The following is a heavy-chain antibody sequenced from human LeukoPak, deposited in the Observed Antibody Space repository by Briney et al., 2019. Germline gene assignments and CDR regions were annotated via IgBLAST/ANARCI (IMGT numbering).Heavy chain of an antibody. V-gene: IGHV4-39*01. CDR1: GGSISSSSYY. J-gene: IGHJ5*02. Sequence: SETLSLTCTVSGGSISSSSYYWGWIRQPPGRGLEWIGSIYYSGSTYYNPSLKSRVTISVDTSKNQFSLKLSSVTAADTAVYYCARQGGGWFDPWGQGTLVTVSS. D-gene: IGHD3-16*01. CDR3: ARQGGGWFDP. CDR2: IYYSGST.